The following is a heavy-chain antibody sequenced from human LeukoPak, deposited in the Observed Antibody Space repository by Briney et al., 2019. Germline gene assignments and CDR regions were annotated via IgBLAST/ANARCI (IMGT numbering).Heavy chain of an antibody. J-gene: IGHJ4*02. CDR2: INPSGDST. D-gene: IGHD3-22*01. CDR3: AREYYDSSGYSGFDY. V-gene: IGHV1-46*01. CDR1: GYTFTSNH. Sequence: ASVKISCKASGYTFTSNHIHCVRQAPGQGLEWMGVINPSGDSTSYAQKFQGRVTMTRDTSTSTVYMELSSLRSEDTAVYYCAREYYDSSGYSGFDYWGQGTLVTVSS.